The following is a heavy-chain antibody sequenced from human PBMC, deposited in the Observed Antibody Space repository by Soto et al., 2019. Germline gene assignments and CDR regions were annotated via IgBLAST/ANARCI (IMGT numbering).Heavy chain of an antibody. J-gene: IGHJ4*02. Sequence: EGSLRLSCAASGFTFGTYAMHWVRQAPGKGLEWVAVIYYDGSNRYYGDAVKGRFTISRDNSKSTLYLQMSSLRAEDTAVYYCARAFCANGICHYSFDYRAQGTPVTVSS. CDR2: IYYDGSNR. CDR3: ARAFCANGICHYSFDY. D-gene: IGHD2-8*01. V-gene: IGHV3-30*12. CDR1: GFTFGTYA.